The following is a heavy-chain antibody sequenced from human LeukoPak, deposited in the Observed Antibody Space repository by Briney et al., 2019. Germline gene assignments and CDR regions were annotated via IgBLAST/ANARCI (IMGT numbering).Heavy chain of an antibody. CDR3: ARANDYSNYEEYNWFDP. CDR2: IYHSGST. CDR1: GGSISSGGYY. J-gene: IGHJ5*02. V-gene: IGHV4-30-2*01. Sequence: SETLSLTCTVFGGSISSGGYYWSWIRQPPGKGLEWIGYIYHSGSTYYNPSLKSRVTISVDRSKNQFSLKLSSVTAADTAVYYCARANDYSNYEEYNWFDPWGQGTLVTVS. D-gene: IGHD4-11*01.